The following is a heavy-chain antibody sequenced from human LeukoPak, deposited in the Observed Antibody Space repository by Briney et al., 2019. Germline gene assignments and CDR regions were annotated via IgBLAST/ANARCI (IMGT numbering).Heavy chain of an antibody. CDR1: GFTFSSYA. CDR2: ISYDGSNK. Sequence: SGGSLRLSCAASGFTFSSYAMHWVRQAPGKGLEWVAVISYDGSNKYYADSVKGRFTISRDNSKNTLYLQMNSLRAEDTAVYYCARDEGRGYSYTFDYWGQGTLVTVSS. V-gene: IGHV3-30-3*01. CDR3: ARDEGRGYSYTFDY. D-gene: IGHD5-18*01. J-gene: IGHJ4*02.